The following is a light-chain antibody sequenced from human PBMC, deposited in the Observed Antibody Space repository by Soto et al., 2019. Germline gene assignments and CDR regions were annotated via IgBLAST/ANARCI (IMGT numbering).Light chain of an antibody. CDR1: QDISDH. V-gene: IGKV1-27*01. CDR3: HQYYKWPLT. Sequence: DFQMSQSPSYLSASIGDRVTVSCRASQDISDHVAWYQQKPGKPPKLLIYSASTLYSGVPSRFSGSGSGTEFTLTISSLQSHDFTVYYCHQYYKWPLTFGGGTKVDIK. J-gene: IGKJ4*01. CDR2: SAS.